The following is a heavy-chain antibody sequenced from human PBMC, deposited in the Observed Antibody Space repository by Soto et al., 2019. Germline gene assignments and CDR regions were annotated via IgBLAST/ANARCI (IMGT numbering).Heavy chain of an antibody. CDR2: IGGADGRT. CDR3: ATLSGNDYELYQHDVYV. D-gene: IGHD1-26*01. V-gene: IGHV3-23*01. Sequence: EVQLLESGGGLVQPGGSLRLSCAASGFTFNNYATSWVRQAPGKGLEWVSAIGGADGRTYYADSVKGRFTVTRDNSKNTLFLQMNSLRVEDTAVYYCATLSGNDYELYQHDVYVWGQGTTVTVSS. J-gene: IGHJ6*02. CDR1: GFTFNNYA.